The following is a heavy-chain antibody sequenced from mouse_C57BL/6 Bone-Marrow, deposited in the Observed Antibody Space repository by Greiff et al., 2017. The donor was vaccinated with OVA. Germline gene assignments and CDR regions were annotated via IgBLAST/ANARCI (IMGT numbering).Heavy chain of an antibody. CDR3: TVLRGGTYSFDY. D-gene: IGHD1-1*01. Sequence: QVQLQQSGAELARPGASVKLSCKASGYTFTSYGISWVKQRTGQGLEWIGEIYPRSGNTYYNEKFKGKATLTADKSSSTASMELRSLTSEDAAFYFSTVLRGGTYSFDYWGQGTTLTVSS. CDR1: GYTFTSYG. J-gene: IGHJ2*01. V-gene: IGHV1-81*01. CDR2: IYPRSGNT.